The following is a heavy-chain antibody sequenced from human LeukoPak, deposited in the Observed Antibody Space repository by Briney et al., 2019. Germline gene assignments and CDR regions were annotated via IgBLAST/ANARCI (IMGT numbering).Heavy chain of an antibody. Sequence: ASVKVSCKASGYTFTGYYMHWVRQAPGQGLEWMGWINPNSGGTNYARKFQGRVTMTRDTSISTAYMELSRLRSDDTAVYYCARGGGSRIYYYYYMDVWGKGTTVTVSS. CDR2: INPNSGGT. CDR1: GYTFTGYY. J-gene: IGHJ6*03. CDR3: ARGGGSRIYYYYYMDV. V-gene: IGHV1-2*02. D-gene: IGHD2-15*01.